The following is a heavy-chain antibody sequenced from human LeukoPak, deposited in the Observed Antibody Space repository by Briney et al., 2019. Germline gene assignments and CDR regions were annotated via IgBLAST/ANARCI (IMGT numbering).Heavy chain of an antibody. V-gene: IGHV3-66*02. Sequence: GGSLRLSCAASGFTVSSNYMSWVRQAPGKGLEWVSVIYSGGSTYYADSVKGRFTISRDNSKNTLYLQMNSLRAEDTAVYYCARIPSAYYDSSGYPDYWGQGTLVTVSS. D-gene: IGHD3-22*01. CDR1: GFTVSSNY. J-gene: IGHJ4*02. CDR2: IYSGGST. CDR3: ARIPSAYYDSSGYPDY.